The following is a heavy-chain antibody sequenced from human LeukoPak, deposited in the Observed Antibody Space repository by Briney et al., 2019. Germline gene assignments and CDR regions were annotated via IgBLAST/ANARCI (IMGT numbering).Heavy chain of an antibody. CDR1: GFTFDDYA. D-gene: IGHD3-10*01. CDR2: ISWNSGSI. J-gene: IGHJ4*02. CDR3: AKDLYSKTYGFPFDY. Sequence: GGSRHLSCAASGFTFDDYAIHGVRLAPGKGLGWGSGISWNSGSIGYADSGKCPFTVSSDNAKNSLFLQITSLRAEDTALYYCAKDLYSKTYGFPFDYWGQGTLVTVSS. V-gene: IGHV3-9*01.